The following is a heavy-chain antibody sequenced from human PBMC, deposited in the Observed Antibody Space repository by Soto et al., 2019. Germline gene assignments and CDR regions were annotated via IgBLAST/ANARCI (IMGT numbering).Heavy chain of an antibody. CDR2: IYYSGST. CDR1: GGSISPYY. J-gene: IGHJ4*02. D-gene: IGHD2-2*01. CDR3: ARLGGYCSSTKCYGGGDY. Sequence: PSETLSLTCTVSGGSISPYYWSWIRLPPGKGLEWIGYIYYSGSTNYNPSLRSRVTISVDTSKNQFSLRLSSVTAADTAVYYCARLGGYCSSTKCYGGGDYWAQGTQVTVSS. V-gene: IGHV4-59*08.